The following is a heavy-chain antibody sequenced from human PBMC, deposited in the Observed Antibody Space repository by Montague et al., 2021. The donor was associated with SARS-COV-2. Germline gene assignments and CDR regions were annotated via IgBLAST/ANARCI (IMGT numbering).Heavy chain of an antibody. CDR1: GASISSSSYY. CDR3: ARDGGTVTTFLGVGYVRGGLNWFDP. CDR2: IYYSGST. V-gene: IGHV4-39*07. J-gene: IGHJ5*02. D-gene: IGHD4-17*01. Sequence: SETLSLTCTVSGASISSSSYYWGWIRQPPGKGLEWIGSIYYSGSTYYKSSLKSRVTISVDTSKNQFSLKLSSVTAADTTVYYCARDGGTVTTFLGVGYVRGGLNWFDPWGQGTLVTVSS.